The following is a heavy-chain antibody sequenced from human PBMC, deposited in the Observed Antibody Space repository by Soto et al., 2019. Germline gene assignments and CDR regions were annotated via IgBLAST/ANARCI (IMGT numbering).Heavy chain of an antibody. Sequence: QLQLQESGSGLVKPSQTLSLTCAVSGGSISSSGYSWSWIRQPPGKCLEWIGYIYHGSTYYNPSLKRRITISVDRYKNQFSLKLSSVTPADTAVYYCARGSVVAIAYWGQGTLVTVSS. CDR2: IYHGST. CDR3: ARGSVVAIAY. V-gene: IGHV4-30-2*01. J-gene: IGHJ4*02. CDR1: GGSISSSGYS. D-gene: IGHD2-21*01.